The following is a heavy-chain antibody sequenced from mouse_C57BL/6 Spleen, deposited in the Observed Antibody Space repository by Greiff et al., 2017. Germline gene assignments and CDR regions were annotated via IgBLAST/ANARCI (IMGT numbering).Heavy chain of an antibody. Sequence: QVQLQQPGAELVMPGASVKLSCKASGYTFTSYWMHWVKQRPGQGLEWIGEIDPSDSYTNYNQKFKGKSTLTVDKSSSTAYMQLSSLTSENSAVYYSAGRDCDYDEAWFAYWGQGTLVTVSA. CDR2: IDPSDSYT. D-gene: IGHD2-4*01. CDR3: AGRDCDYDEAWFAY. J-gene: IGHJ3*01. V-gene: IGHV1-69*01. CDR1: GYTFTSYW.